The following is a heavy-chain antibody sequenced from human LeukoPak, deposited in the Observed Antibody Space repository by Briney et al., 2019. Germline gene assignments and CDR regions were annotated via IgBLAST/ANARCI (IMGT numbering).Heavy chain of an antibody. D-gene: IGHD3-10*01. J-gene: IGHJ4*02. CDR2: MNPNSGNT. CDR1: GYTFTSYD. Sequence: ASVTVSCKASGYTFTSYDINWVRQATGQGLEWMGWMNPNSGNTDYAQNFQGRVTMTRNTSISTAYMELSSLRSEATAVYYCARVKSRVWFGEPYRLYFDYWGQGTLVTVSS. CDR3: ARVKSRVWFGEPYRLYFDY. V-gene: IGHV1-8*01.